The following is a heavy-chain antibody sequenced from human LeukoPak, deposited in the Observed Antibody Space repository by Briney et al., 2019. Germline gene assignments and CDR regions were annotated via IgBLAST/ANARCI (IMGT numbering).Heavy chain of an antibody. CDR1: GFTISSYW. D-gene: IGHD3-10*01. J-gene: IGHJ6*03. CDR3: ARAVGSGSFQTYYYYMDV. V-gene: IGHV3-7*03. Sequence: PGGSLRLSCAASGFTISSYWMSWVRQAPGKGLEWVANIKQDGSEKHYVDSVRGRFTISRDNAKNSLYLQMNSLRAEDTAVYYCARAVGSGSFQTYYYYMDVWGKGTTVTISS. CDR2: IKQDGSEK.